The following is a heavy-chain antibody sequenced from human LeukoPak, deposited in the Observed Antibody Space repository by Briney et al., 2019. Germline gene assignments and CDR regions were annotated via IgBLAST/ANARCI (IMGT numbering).Heavy chain of an antibody. CDR3: AREVPNRAISSSWYGGFDY. CDR1: GGSFSGYY. J-gene: IGHJ4*02. CDR2: INHSGST. D-gene: IGHD6-13*01. Sequence: PSETLSLTCAVYGGSFSGYYWSWIRQPPGKGLEWIGEINHSGSTNYNPSLKSRVTISVDTSKNQFSLKLSSVTAADTAVYYCAREVPNRAISSSWYGGFDYWGQGTLVTVSS. V-gene: IGHV4-34*01.